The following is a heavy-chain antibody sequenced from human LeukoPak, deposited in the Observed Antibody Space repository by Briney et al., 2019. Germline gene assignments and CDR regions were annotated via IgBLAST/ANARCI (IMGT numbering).Heavy chain of an antibody. Sequence: SETLSLTCAVYGGSFSGYYWSWIRQPPGKGLEWIGEINHSGSTNYNPSLKSRVTVSVDTSKNQFSLKLSSVTAADTAVYYCARGLLGAAAGRIDYWGQGTLVTVSS. CDR3: ARGLLGAAAGRIDY. CDR2: INHSGST. J-gene: IGHJ4*02. V-gene: IGHV4-34*01. D-gene: IGHD6-13*01. CDR1: GGSFSGYY.